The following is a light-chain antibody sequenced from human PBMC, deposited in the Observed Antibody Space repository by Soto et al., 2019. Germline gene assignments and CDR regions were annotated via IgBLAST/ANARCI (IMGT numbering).Light chain of an antibody. J-gene: IGLJ2*01. Sequence: QSALTQPASVSGSPGQSITISCTGTSSDVGGYNYVSWYQQHPGKAPKLMIYEVSKRPSGVPDRFSGSKSGNTASLTISGLQAEDEADYYCCSYAGSYTVVFGGGTKLTVL. CDR3: CSYAGSYTVV. V-gene: IGLV2-11*01. CDR2: EVS. CDR1: SSDVGGYNY.